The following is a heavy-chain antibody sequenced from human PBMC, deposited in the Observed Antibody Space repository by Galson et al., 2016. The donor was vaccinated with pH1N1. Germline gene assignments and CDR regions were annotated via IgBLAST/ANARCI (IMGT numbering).Heavy chain of an antibody. CDR3: ARAAFGQQSL. D-gene: IGHD3-16*01. CDR2: IIGSGGST. CDR1: GFTFSSYV. V-gene: IGHV3-23*01. J-gene: IGHJ6*02. Sequence: SLRLSCAASGFTFSSYVMNWVRHPPGKGLEWVSAIIGSGGSTYYADSVKGRFTISRDNAKNSLYLQMNSLRDEDTALYYCARAAFGQQSLWGQGTTVTVSS.